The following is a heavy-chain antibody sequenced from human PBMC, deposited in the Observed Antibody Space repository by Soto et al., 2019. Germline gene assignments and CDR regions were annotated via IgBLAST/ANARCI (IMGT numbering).Heavy chain of an antibody. Sequence: ASLKVSCKASGYTFTSYGISWVRQAPGQGLEWMGWISAYNGNTNYAQKLQGRVTMTTDTSTSTAYMELRSLRSDDTAVYYCTCITMVRVVRDSWFDPWGQGTLVTSPQ. CDR2: ISAYNGNT. J-gene: IGHJ5*02. D-gene: IGHD3-10*01. CDR1: GYTFTSYG. CDR3: TCITMVRVVRDSWFDP. V-gene: IGHV1-18*04.